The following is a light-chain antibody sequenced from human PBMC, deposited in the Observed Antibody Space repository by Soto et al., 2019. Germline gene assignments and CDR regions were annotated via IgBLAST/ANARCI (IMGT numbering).Light chain of an antibody. V-gene: IGKV3-20*01. J-gene: IGKJ5*01. Sequence: VLTQSPVTLHFSHGERATRSCRASQSVSSKYLAWDQQQPGQTPWLFIDDASTRAIGIPDRFSGSGSGTEFTLIISRLEPEDFAVYFCQQYSDLPMTFGQGTRLEIK. CDR1: QSVSSKY. CDR3: QQYSDLPMT. CDR2: DAS.